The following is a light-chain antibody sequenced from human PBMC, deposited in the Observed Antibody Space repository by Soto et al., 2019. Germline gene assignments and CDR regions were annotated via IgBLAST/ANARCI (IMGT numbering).Light chain of an antibody. Sequence: DIQLTQSPSTLSAYVGDRVNITCRASQSISDWLAWYQQKPGKAPKLLIYAASSLQSGVPSRFSGSGSGTDFTLTISSLQPEDFATYYCQQSYSTITFGQGTRLENK. J-gene: IGKJ5*01. V-gene: IGKV1-39*01. CDR1: QSISDW. CDR3: QQSYSTIT. CDR2: AAS.